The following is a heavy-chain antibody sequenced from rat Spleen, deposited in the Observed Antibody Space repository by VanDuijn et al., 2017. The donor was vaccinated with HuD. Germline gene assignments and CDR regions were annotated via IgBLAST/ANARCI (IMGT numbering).Heavy chain of an antibody. V-gene: IGHV5-20*01. CDR1: GFTFSMYY. Sequence: EVQLVESGGGLVQPGRSMKLSCAASGFTFSMYYMAWVRQAPTKGLEWVASISYDGSSFYYRDSVKGRFTISRDNTRSTLYLQMDSLRSEDTATYYCTTVTYWGQGTLVTVSS. CDR3: TTVTY. J-gene: IGHJ3*01. CDR2: ISYDGSSF.